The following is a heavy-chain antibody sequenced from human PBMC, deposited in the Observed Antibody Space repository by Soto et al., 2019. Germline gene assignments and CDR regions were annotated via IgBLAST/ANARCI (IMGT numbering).Heavy chain of an antibody. Sequence: QITLKESGPTLVKPTQTLTLTCTFSGFSLTTSGVGVGWIRQPPGKALEWLALIYWDDDKRYSPSLKSRLTITKDTSKNQVVLTMTNTDPADTATFCAHRTTTVTWWFDPWGQGTLVTVSS. J-gene: IGHJ5*02. D-gene: IGHD4-17*01. CDR2: IYWDDDK. V-gene: IGHV2-5*02. CDR3: AHRTTTVTWWFDP. CDR1: GFSLTTSGVG.